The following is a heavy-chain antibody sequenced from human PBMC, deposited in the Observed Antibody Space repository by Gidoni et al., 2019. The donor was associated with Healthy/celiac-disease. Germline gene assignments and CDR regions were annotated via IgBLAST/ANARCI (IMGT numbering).Heavy chain of an antibody. D-gene: IGHD3-3*01. CDR1: GGSISSGGYY. CDR3: ARWGDYDFWSGYLDAFDI. V-gene: IGHV4-31*03. CDR2: LYYSGST. Sequence: QVQLQESGPGLVKPSQTLSLTCTVSGGSISSGGYYWSWIRQHPGKGLEWIGYLYYSGSTYYNPSLKSRVTISVDTSKNQFSLKLSSVTAADTAVYYCARWGDYDFWSGYLDAFDIWGQGTMVTVSS. J-gene: IGHJ3*02.